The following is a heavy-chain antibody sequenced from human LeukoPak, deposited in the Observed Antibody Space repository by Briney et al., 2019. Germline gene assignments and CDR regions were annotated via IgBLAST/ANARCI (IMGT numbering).Heavy chain of an antibody. CDR1: GFTFSSYA. D-gene: IGHD5-18*01. CDR3: ASRSPRLPTAMVKFRRDY. J-gene: IGHJ4*02. V-gene: IGHV3-30-3*01. CDR2: ISYDGSIK. Sequence: GRSLRLSCAASGFTFSSYAMHWVRQAPGKGLEWVAVISYDGSIKYYADSVKGRFTISRDNSKNTLYLQMNSLRAEDTAVYYCASRSPRLPTAMVKFRRDYWGQGTLVTVSS.